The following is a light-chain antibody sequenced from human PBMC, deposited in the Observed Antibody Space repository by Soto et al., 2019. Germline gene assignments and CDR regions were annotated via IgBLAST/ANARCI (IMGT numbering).Light chain of an antibody. V-gene: IGKV3-20*01. CDR3: QQYSSPPRT. CDR1: QSVSSY. Sequence: EIVLTQSPGSLSLSPGERATLSCRASQSVSSYLAWYQQKPGQAPRLLISGASSRATGFPDRFSGSGSGTDFSLTISRLEHEDSAVYYCQQYSSPPRTFGQGTKVDIK. J-gene: IGKJ1*01. CDR2: GAS.